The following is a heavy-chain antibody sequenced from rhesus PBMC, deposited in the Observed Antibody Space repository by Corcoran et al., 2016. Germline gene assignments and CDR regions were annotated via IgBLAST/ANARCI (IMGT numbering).Heavy chain of an antibody. CDR2: IYGNSAST. J-gene: IGHJ4*01. Sequence: QVQLQESGPGLVKPSETLSLTYTVSGGSISGYHYLSWIRQPPGEGLEWIGGIYGNSASTYYNPSLKSRVTISKDTSKNQFSLKLSSVTAADTAVYYCARGDDSGYKPVDYWGQGVLVTVSS. CDR1: GGSISGYHY. CDR3: ARGDDSGYKPVDY. D-gene: IGHD3-28*01. V-gene: IGHV4-143*01.